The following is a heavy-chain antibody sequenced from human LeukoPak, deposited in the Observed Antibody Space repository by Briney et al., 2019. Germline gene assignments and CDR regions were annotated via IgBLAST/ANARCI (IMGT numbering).Heavy chain of an antibody. V-gene: IGHV1-2*02. CDR2: INPNSGGT. J-gene: IGHJ4*02. Sequence: ASVKVSCKASGYTFTGYYMRWVRQAPGQGLEWMGWINPNSGGTNYAQKFQGRVTMTRDTSISTAYMELSRLRSDDTAVYFCASQTGYSSSWFDYWGQGTLVTVSS. D-gene: IGHD6-13*01. CDR3: ASQTGYSSSWFDY. CDR1: GYTFTGYY.